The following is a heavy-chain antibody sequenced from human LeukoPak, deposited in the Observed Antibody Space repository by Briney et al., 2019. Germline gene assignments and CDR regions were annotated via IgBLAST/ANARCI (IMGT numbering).Heavy chain of an antibody. V-gene: IGHV3-23*01. CDR2: ISTSGGRT. D-gene: IGHD3-22*01. Sequence: PGGSLRLSCAASGFTFSSYAMSWVRQAPGKGLEWVSVISTSGGRTSYADSVKGRFTVSRDNSKNTLYLQMNSLRVEDTAVYFCVEGGAPSYYDGSGDAYFDYWGQGTLVTVSS. J-gene: IGHJ4*02. CDR1: GFTFSSYA. CDR3: VEGGAPSYYDGSGDAYFDY.